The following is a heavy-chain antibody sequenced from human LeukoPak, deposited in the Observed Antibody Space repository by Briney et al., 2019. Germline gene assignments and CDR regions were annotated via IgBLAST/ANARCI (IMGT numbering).Heavy chain of an antibody. CDR3: ARWYYYYMDV. Sequence: PSQTLSLTCTVSGGSISSYYWSWIRQPPGKGLEWIGRIYTSGSTNYNPSLESRATISVDTSKNQFSLKLSSVTAADTAVYYCARWYYYYMDVWGKGTTVTISS. V-gene: IGHV4-4*09. CDR2: IYTSGST. J-gene: IGHJ6*03. CDR1: GGSISSYY.